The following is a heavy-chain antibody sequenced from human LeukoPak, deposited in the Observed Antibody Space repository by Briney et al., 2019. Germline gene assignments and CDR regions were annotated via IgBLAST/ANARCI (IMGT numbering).Heavy chain of an antibody. Sequence: PGGSLRLSCAASGFTFSSYSMNWVRQAPGKGLEWVSYISSSSSTIYYADSVKGRFTISRDNAKNSLYLQMNSLRDEDTAVYYCAREELGEGTRSWYRGGRVDAFDIWGQGTMVTVSS. V-gene: IGHV3-48*02. CDR1: GFTFSSYS. CDR3: AREELGEGTRSWYRGGRVDAFDI. J-gene: IGHJ3*02. CDR2: ISSSSSTI. D-gene: IGHD6-13*01.